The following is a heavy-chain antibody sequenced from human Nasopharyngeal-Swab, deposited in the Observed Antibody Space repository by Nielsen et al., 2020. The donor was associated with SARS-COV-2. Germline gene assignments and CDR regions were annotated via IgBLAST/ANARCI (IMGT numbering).Heavy chain of an antibody. V-gene: IGHV1-69*06. Sequence: SVKVSCKASGGTFSSYAISWVRQASGQGLEWMGGIIPIFGTANYAQKFQGRVTITADKSTSTAYMELSSLRSEDTAVYYCARGDTIFGKGSYDAFDIWGQGTMVTVSS. CDR2: IIPIFGTA. CDR1: GGTFSSYA. CDR3: ARGDTIFGKGSYDAFDI. J-gene: IGHJ3*02. D-gene: IGHD3-3*01.